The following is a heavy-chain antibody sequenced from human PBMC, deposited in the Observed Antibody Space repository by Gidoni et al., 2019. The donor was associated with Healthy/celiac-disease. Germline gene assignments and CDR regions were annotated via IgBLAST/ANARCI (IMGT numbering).Heavy chain of an antibody. CDR1: GLTFSDYY. Sequence: QVQLEASGGGLVKPGGSLRLSCAASGLTFSDYYMSWIRQAPGKGLEWFSYISSSGSTIYYADSVKGRFTSSRDNAKNSLYLQMNSLRAEDTAVYYCARCPSHYYDFWSGYLDYWGQGTLVTVSS. J-gene: IGHJ4*02. D-gene: IGHD3-3*01. CDR2: ISSSGSTI. CDR3: ARCPSHYYDFWSGYLDY. V-gene: IGHV3-11*01.